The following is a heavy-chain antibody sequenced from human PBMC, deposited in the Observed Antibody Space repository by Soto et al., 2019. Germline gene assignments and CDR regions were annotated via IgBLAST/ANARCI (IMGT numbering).Heavy chain of an antibody. CDR2: INPNSGGT. D-gene: IGHD4-17*01. CDR1: GYTFTGYY. CDR3: ARTRYGDYPKTHGMDV. Sequence: ASVKVSCKASGYTFTGYYMHWVRQAPGQGLEWMGWINPNSGGTNYAQKFQGWVTMTSDTSISTAYMELSRLRSDDTAVDYCARTRYGDYPKTHGMDVWGQGTTVTVSS. J-gene: IGHJ6*02. V-gene: IGHV1-2*04.